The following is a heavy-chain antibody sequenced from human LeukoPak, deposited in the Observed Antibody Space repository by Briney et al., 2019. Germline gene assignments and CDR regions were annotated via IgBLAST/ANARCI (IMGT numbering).Heavy chain of an antibody. CDR3: ARDTSNWFDP. Sequence: SETLSLTCIVSGGSISRYYWSWIRQPPGKGLEWIGYIYYSGSTKYNPSLKSRVTISVDTSKNQFSLKLSSVTAADTAVYYCARDTSNWFDPWGQGTLVTVSS. CDR1: GGSISRYY. V-gene: IGHV4-59*01. CDR2: IYYSGST. J-gene: IGHJ5*02. D-gene: IGHD2/OR15-2a*01.